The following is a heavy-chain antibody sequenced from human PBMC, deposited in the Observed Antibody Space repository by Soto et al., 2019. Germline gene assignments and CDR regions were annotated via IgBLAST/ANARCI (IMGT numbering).Heavy chain of an antibody. J-gene: IGHJ6*02. CDR3: ATGGTDTGVRYCSGGSCPDQYYYGMDV. CDR2: INPSGGST. Sequence: ASVKVSCKASGYTFTSYYMHLVRLAPGQGLEWMGIINPSGGSTSYAQKFQGRVTMTRDTSTSTVYMELSSLRSEDTAVYYCATGGTDTGVRYCSGGSCPDQYYYGMDVWGQGTTVTVSS. D-gene: IGHD2-15*01. V-gene: IGHV1-46*01. CDR1: GYTFTSYY.